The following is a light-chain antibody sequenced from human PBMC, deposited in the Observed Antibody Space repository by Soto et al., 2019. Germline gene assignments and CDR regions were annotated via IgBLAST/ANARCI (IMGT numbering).Light chain of an antibody. J-gene: IGLJ1*01. V-gene: IGLV2-14*01. CDR1: SSDVGGYNY. CDR2: DVS. Sequence: QSVLTQPASVSGSPGQSITISCTGTSSDVGGYNYVSWYQQHPGKAPKLMIYDVSNRPSGVSSRFSGSKSGNTASLTISGLQAEDEADYYCSPYTSSSTPWVFGTGTKVTVL. CDR3: SPYTSSSTPWV.